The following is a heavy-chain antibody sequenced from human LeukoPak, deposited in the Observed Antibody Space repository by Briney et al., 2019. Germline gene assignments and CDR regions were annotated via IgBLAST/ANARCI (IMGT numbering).Heavy chain of an antibody. CDR2: INSNNGDT. Sequence: ASMKVSCKASGFTFTEHYVHWVRQAPGQGLEWMGWINSNNGDTNYAQKFQGRVTMTRDTSISTAYMELRRLRSDDTAVYYCARDLYTFDYWGQGALVTVSS. CDR3: ARDLYTFDY. D-gene: IGHD4-11*01. J-gene: IGHJ4*02. CDR1: GFTFTEHY. V-gene: IGHV1-2*02.